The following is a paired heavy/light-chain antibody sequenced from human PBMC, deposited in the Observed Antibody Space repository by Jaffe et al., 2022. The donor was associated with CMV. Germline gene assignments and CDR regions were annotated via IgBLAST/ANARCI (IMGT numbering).Heavy chain of an antibody. CDR3: ARGIGLRYLEGPPYYYYYMDV. Sequence: QVQLQQWGAGLLKPSETLSLTCAVYGGSFSGYYWSWIRQPPGKGLEWIGEINHSGSTNYNPSLKSRVTISVDTSKNQFSLKLSSVTAADTAVYYCARGIGLRYLEGPPYYYYYMDVWGKGTTVTVSS. CDR1: GGSFSGYY. CDR2: INHSGST. J-gene: IGHJ6*03. V-gene: IGHV4-34*01. D-gene: IGHD3-9*01.
Light chain of an antibody. V-gene: IGLV3-19*01. CDR3: NSRDSSGNHLGV. J-gene: IGLJ2*01. CDR2: GKN. Sequence: SSELTQDPAVSVALGQTVRITCQGDSLRSYYASWYQQKPGQAPVLVIYGKNNRPSGIPDRFSGSSSGNTASLTITGAQAEDEADYYCNSRDSSGNHLGVFGGGTKLTVL. CDR1: SLRSYY.